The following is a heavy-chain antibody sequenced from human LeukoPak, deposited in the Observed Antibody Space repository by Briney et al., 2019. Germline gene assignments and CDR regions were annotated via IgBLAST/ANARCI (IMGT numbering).Heavy chain of an antibody. CDR3: AREGYYATIDY. CDR2: ISYDGSNK. Sequence: PGGCLRLSCAASGFTFSSYGMHWVRQAPGKGLEWVAVISYDGSNKYYADSVKGRFTFSRDISKNTLYLYLQMNSLRAEDTAVYYCAREGYYATIDYWGQGTLVTVSS. V-gene: IGHV3-33*01. D-gene: IGHD3-10*01. CDR1: GFTFSSYG. J-gene: IGHJ4*02.